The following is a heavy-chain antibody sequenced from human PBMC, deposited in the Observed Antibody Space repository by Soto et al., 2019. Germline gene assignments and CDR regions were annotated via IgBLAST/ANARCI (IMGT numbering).Heavy chain of an antibody. CDR2: IYYSGST. CDR3: ARWPQLEPRFDY. J-gene: IGHJ4*02. V-gene: IGHV4-31*02. Sequence: SSGCYYWSWIRQHTGKGLECIGYIYYSGSTYYNPSLKSRVTISVDTSKNQFSLNLSSVTAADTAVYYCARWPQLEPRFDYWGQGTLVTVAS. D-gene: IGHD1-1*01. CDR1: SSGCYY.